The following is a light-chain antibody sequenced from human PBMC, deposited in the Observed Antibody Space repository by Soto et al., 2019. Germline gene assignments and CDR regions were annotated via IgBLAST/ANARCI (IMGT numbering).Light chain of an antibody. J-gene: IGKJ3*01. CDR1: QSVSSN. V-gene: IGKV3-15*01. CDR3: QKYNKWPFS. Sequence: EIVMTQSPATLSVSPGERATLSCRASQSVSSNLAWYQQKPGQAPRLLIYGASPRATGIPARFSGSGSGTQFPLTISGLQSEDFAVYYGQKYNKWPFSCGPGNKVDIK. CDR2: GAS.